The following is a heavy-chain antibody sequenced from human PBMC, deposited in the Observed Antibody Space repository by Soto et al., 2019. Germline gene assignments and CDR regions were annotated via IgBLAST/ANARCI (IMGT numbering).Heavy chain of an antibody. CDR3: ARGMATVTTFDY. Sequence: ASETLSLTCAVSGVSISSGGYSCSWIRQPPGKGLEWIGYIYHSGSTYYNPSLKSRVTISVDRSKNQFSLKLSSVTAADTAVYYCARGMATVTTFDYWGQGTLVTVSS. CDR2: IYHSGST. CDR1: GVSISSGGYS. J-gene: IGHJ4*02. D-gene: IGHD4-4*01. V-gene: IGHV4-30-2*01.